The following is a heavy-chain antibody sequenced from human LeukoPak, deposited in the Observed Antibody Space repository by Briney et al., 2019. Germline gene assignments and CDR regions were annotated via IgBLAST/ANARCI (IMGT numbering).Heavy chain of an antibody. V-gene: IGHV1-69*05. Sequence: ASVKVSCKASGGTFSSYAISWVRQAPGQGLEWMGGIIPIFGTANYAQKFQGRVTITTDESTSTAYMELSSLRAEDTAVYYCARSMRHTGYSSEWGQGTLVTVSS. CDR1: GGTFSSYA. D-gene: IGHD6-19*01. CDR2: IIPIFGTA. CDR3: ARSMRHTGYSSE. J-gene: IGHJ4*02.